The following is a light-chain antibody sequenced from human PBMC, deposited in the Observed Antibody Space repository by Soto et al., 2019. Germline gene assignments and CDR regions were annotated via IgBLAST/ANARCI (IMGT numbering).Light chain of an antibody. CDR1: QSISSW. CDR2: DAS. V-gene: IGKV1-5*01. CDR3: QQYNSYSWT. J-gene: IGKJ1*01. Sequence: PSPLSASVGDRVTITCRASQSISSWLAWYQQKPGKAPKLLIYDASSLESGVPSRFSGSGSGTEFTLTISSLQPDDFATYYCQQYNSYSWTFGQGTKVDIK.